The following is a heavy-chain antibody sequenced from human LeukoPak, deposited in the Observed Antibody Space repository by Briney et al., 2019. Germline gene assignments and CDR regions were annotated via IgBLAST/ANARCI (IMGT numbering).Heavy chain of an antibody. J-gene: IGHJ4*02. CDR1: GGSMKGYY. CDR3: ARESADDVRGTVSDY. CDR2: IYDSGHT. V-gene: IGHV4-59*12. Sequence: SETLSLTCSVSGGSMKGYYWSWIRQPPGKGLEWIAYIYDSGHTGYNPALESRVTISVDTSKNHFSLRLRSVTAADTAVYFCARESADDVRGTVSDYWGQGILVTVSS. D-gene: IGHD1-7*01.